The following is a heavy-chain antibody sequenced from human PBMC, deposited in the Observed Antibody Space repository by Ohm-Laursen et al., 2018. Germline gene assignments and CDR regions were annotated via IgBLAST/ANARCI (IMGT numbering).Heavy chain of an antibody. V-gene: IGHV3-23*01. CDR1: GFTFSTYA. D-gene: IGHD2-15*01. Sequence: SLRLSCAASGFTFSTYAMNWVRQAPGKGLEWVSGISGSGDNTYYADSVKGRFTIFRDSSENTVYFQMNDLRAEDTALYYCAKARSAVVFAASNHWGQGALVIVSS. CDR2: ISGSGDNT. CDR3: AKARSAVVFAASNH. J-gene: IGHJ5*02.